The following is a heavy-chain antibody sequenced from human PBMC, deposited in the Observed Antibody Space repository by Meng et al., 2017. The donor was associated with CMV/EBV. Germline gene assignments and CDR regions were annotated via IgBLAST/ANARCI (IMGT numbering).Heavy chain of an antibody. J-gene: IGHJ5*02. D-gene: IGHD3-3*01. V-gene: IGHV3-21*01. CDR3: AADLVEASYDFWSGYYGGGWFDP. CDR2: ISSSSKYI. CDR1: GFALDTQM. Sequence: GGSLRLSCAASGFALDTQMMTWVRQAPGKGLEWVATISSSSKYIHYSPSMTGRVTVSRDNAKNLLYLQMNSLSAEDTAVYYCAADLVEASYDFWSGYYGGGWFDPWGQGTLVTVSS.